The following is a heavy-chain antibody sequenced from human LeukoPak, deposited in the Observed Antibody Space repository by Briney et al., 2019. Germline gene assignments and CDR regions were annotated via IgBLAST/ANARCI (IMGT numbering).Heavy chain of an antibody. CDR2: IYYSGSP. J-gene: IGHJ4*02. D-gene: IGHD4-17*01. V-gene: IGHV4-59*01. CDR3: TRTSASTAIDY. CDR1: GGSISNYY. Sequence: SETLSLTCTVSGGSISNYYWSWIRQSPGKRLEWIGYIYYSGSPNYNPSLKSRVTTSLDTSRNQFSLKLSSVTAADTAVYYCTRTSASTAIDYWGPGTLVTVSS.